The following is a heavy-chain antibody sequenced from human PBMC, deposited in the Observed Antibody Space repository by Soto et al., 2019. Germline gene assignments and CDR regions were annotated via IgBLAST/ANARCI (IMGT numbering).Heavy chain of an antibody. V-gene: IGHV4-4*02. CDR2: IYHTGST. D-gene: IGHD6-13*01. CDR3: ARRGQQLVQAHFDY. CDR1: GASISSSNW. Sequence: SETLSLTCAVSGASISSSNWWSWVRQPPGKGLEWIGEIYHTGSTNYKSSLKSRVTISVDKSKNQFSLKLYSVTAADTAVYFCARRGQQLVQAHFDYWGQGSLVTVSS. J-gene: IGHJ4*02.